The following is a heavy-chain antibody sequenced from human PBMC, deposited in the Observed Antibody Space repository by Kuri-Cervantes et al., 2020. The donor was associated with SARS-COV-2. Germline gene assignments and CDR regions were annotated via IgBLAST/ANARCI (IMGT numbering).Heavy chain of an antibody. J-gene: IGHJ4*02. CDR1: GCTFSNHA. Sequence: SVKVSCKSSGCTFSNHAISWVRQAPGQGLEWMGRILPILDEANYAQKFQGRLTITADESTSTAYMELSSLRSEDTAVYYCAREWTDPIEMTTPTHFDYWGQGTLVTVSS. D-gene: IGHD5-24*01. CDR3: AREWTDPIEMTTPTHFDY. CDR2: ILPILDEA. V-gene: IGHV1-69*13.